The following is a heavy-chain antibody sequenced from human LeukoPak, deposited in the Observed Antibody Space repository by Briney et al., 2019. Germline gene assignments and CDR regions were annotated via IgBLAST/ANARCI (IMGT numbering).Heavy chain of an antibody. Sequence: GSLRLSCAASGFTFSDYYMSWIRRAPGKGLEGVSYISGSGSTIYYSDSVKGRFTISRDNAKNSLYLQMNSLRAEDTAVYYCARGVAWYYYGSGKFGVSYYYYYMDVWGKGTTVTISS. CDR3: ARGVAWYYYGSGKFGVSYYYYYMDV. CDR1: GFTFSDYY. CDR2: ISGSGSTI. J-gene: IGHJ6*03. V-gene: IGHV3-11*04. D-gene: IGHD3-10*01.